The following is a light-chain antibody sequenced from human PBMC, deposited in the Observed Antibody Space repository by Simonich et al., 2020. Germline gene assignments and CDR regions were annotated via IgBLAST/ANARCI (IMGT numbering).Light chain of an antibody. CDR2: WAS. V-gene: IGKV4-1*01. J-gene: IGKJ2*01. CDR3: QQYYSTPRT. Sequence: DIVMPQSPDSLAVSLGERATINCKSSQSVLYSSNNKNYLSWYQQKPGQPPMLLIYWASTRESGFPARFSGSGSGTDFTLTISSLQAEDVAVYYCQQYYSTPRTFGQGTKLEIK. CDR1: QSVLYSSNNKNY.